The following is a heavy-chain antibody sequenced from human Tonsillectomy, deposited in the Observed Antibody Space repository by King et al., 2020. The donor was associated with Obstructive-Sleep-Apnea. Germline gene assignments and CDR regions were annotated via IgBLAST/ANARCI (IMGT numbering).Heavy chain of an antibody. CDR2: ISHDESKK. CDR1: GFTFSDYG. J-gene: IGHJ4*02. CDR3: AKEFHSSSLDY. D-gene: IGHD6-6*01. Sequence: VQLVESGGGAVQPGRSLRLSCAASGFTFSDYGIHWVRQAPGKGLEWVAVISHDESKKYYADSVKGRFTISRDNSKNTLYLQMNSLRAEDTAVYYCAKEFHSSSLDYWGQGTLVTVSS. V-gene: IGHV3-30*18.